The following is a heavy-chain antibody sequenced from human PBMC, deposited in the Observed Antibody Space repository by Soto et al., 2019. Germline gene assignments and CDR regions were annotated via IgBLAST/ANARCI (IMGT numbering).Heavy chain of an antibody. CDR3: ARGVPGWFDP. V-gene: IGHV3-23*01. Sequence: EVQLLESGGGLVQPGGSLRLSCAASGFTFNIYAMTWVRRAPGKGLEWVSGINSNGDNTYYAGSVKGRFTVSRDNSKSTLDLQMNGLRAEDTAVYYCARGVPGWFDPWGQGALVTVSS. CDR2: INSNGDNT. CDR1: GFTFNIYA. D-gene: IGHD7-27*01. J-gene: IGHJ5*02.